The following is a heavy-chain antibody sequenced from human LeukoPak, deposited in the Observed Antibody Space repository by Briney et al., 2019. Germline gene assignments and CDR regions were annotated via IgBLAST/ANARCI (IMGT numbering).Heavy chain of an antibody. CDR2: IYTSGST. CDR3: ARESSSSSGMARWGFDY. D-gene: IGHD6-6*01. J-gene: IGHJ4*02. CDR1: GGSISSYY. Sequence: PSETLSLTCTVSGGSISSYYSSWIRQPPGKGLECIGRIYTSGSTNYNPSLKSRVTMSVDTSKNQFSLKLSSVTAADTAVYYCARESSSSSGMARWGFDYWGQGTLVTVSS. V-gene: IGHV4-4*07.